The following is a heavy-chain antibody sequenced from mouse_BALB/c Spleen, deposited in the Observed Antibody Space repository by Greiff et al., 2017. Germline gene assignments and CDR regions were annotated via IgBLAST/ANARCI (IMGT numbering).Heavy chain of an antibody. J-gene: IGHJ2*01. V-gene: IGHV1-31*01. CDR1: GYSFTGYY. CDR2: INPYNGAT. CDR3: ARCDYYGSSSDY. Sequence: VHVKQSGPELVKPGASVKISCKASGYSFTGYYMHWVKQSHVKSLEWIGRINPYNGATSYNQNFKDKASLTVDKSSITAYMELHSLTSEDSAVYYCARCDYYGSSSDYWGQGTTLTVSS. D-gene: IGHD1-1*01.